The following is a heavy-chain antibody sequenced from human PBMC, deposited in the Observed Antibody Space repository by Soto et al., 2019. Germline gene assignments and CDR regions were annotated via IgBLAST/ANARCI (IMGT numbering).Heavy chain of an antibody. J-gene: IGHJ4*02. Sequence: SVKVSFKASAGTLNNYAINWLRQAPGQGLEWVGGILPVSAPPDYAQKFQGRVSITADHSTGTVYMELSRLKSDDTAVYFCATDSNYDVSNSFWGQGTLVTVSS. D-gene: IGHD3-3*01. CDR1: AGTLNNYA. V-gene: IGHV1-69*13. CDR3: ATDSNYDVSNSF. CDR2: ILPVSAPP.